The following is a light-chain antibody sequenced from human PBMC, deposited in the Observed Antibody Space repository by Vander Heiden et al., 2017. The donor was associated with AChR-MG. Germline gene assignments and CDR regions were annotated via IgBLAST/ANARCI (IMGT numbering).Light chain of an antibody. CDR3: ATWEDSLSGPAYWV. CDR1: SSNIGNNY. CDR2: RNN. Sequence: QSVLTQPPSASGTPGQRVTIPCSGSSSNIGNNYVFWYQQLPGTAPKLLIFRNNQRPSEVLDRCSGSKSGTSASLAISGLRSEDEADYYCATWEDSLSGPAYWVFGGGTKLTVL. J-gene: IGLJ3*02. V-gene: IGLV1-47*01.